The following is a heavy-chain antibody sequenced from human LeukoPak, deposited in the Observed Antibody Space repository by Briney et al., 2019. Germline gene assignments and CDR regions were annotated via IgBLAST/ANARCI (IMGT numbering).Heavy chain of an antibody. J-gene: IGHJ1*01. V-gene: IGHV4-39*02. Sequence: SETLSLTCTVSGGSISSSSYYWGWIRQPPGKGLEWIGSIYYSGSTYYNPSLKSQVTISVDTSKNQFSLKLSSVAAADTAVYYCAKDLAKKWLLQLYFQHWGQGTLVTVSS. CDR1: GGSISSSSYY. CDR3: AKDLAKKWLLQLYFQH. D-gene: IGHD3-22*01. CDR2: IYYSGST.